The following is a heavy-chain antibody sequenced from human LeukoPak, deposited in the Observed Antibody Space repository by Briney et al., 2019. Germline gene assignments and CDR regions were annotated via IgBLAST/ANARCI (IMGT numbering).Heavy chain of an antibody. V-gene: IGHV4-4*07. CDR3: ARGCFVSSGTGFDY. D-gene: IGHD2-8*02. CDR1: GGSISSYY. Sequence: PSETLSLTCTVSGGSISSYYWSWIRQPAGKGLEWIGRIYPSGSTNYNPSLKSPVSMSVDTSKNQFSLKLSSVTAADTAVYYCARGCFVSSGTGFDYWGQGTLVTVSS. CDR2: IYPSGST. J-gene: IGHJ4*02.